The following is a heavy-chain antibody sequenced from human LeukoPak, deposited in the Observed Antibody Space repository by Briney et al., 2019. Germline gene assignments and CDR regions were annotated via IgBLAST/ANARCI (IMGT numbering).Heavy chain of an antibody. J-gene: IGHJ4*02. CDR1: GFTLTIKF. CDR3: ARDVHSCRGITFYRSFVS. V-gene: IGHV3-33*01. D-gene: IGHD2/OR15-2a*01. Sequence: PGTSLTPACPPSGFTLTIKFTRWDRQAPGKGLEWVAVIWYDGSNKYYADSVKGRFTISRDNSKNTLYLQMNSLRAEDTAVYYCARDVHSCRGITFYRSFVSSGQGALVTVSS. CDR2: IWYDGSNK.